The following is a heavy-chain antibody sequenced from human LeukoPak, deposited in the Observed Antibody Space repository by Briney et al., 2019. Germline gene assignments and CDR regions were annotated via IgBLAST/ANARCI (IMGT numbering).Heavy chain of an antibody. CDR2: IGGSGGTI. J-gene: IGHJ4*02. V-gene: IGHV3-23*01. CDR3: AKSDCGGDCHLLDY. CDR1: GFTFSTYA. D-gene: IGHD2-21*02. Sequence: GGSLRLSCAASGFTFSTYAMSWVRQAPGKGLEWVSHIGGSGGTIYYADSVKGRFTISRDNSKNTLYLQMNSLRAEDTAVYYCAKSDCGGDCHLLDYWGQGTLVTVSS.